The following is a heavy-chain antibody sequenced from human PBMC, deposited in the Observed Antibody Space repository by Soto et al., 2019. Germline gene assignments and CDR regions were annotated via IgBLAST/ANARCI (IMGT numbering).Heavy chain of an antibody. CDR1: GFTFSSYA. V-gene: IGHV3-23*01. J-gene: IGHJ4*02. Sequence: AGGSLRLSCAASGFTFSSYAMSWVRQAPGKGLEWVSAISGSGGSTYYADSVKGRFTISRDNSKNTLYLQMNSLRAEDTAVYYCAKDGTLGYCSGGSCPNYFDYWGQGTLVTVSS. CDR3: AKDGTLGYCSGGSCPNYFDY. D-gene: IGHD2-15*01. CDR2: ISGSGGST.